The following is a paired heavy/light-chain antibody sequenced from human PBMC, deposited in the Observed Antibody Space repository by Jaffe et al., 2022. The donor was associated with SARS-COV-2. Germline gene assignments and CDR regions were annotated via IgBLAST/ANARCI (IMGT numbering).Light chain of an antibody. CDR2: SSI. Sequence: QSVLTQPPSASGTPGQRVTISCSGSRSNIESNTVSWYQQVPGTAPKLLIHSSIERPSGVPDRFSGSKSGTSASLAIRGLQSEDEADYYCAAWDDSLNGVLFGGGTKLTVL. CDR3: AAWDDSLNGVL. V-gene: IGLV1-44*01. CDR1: RSNIESNT. J-gene: IGLJ3*02.
Heavy chain of an antibody. J-gene: IGHJ4*02. CDR2: ITDTGGSI. CDR1: GFTFSNCA. D-gene: IGHD3-10*02. CDR3: AKGVAGFNYYGRGFDC. V-gene: IGHV3-23*04. Sequence: EVQLVQSGGGLVQPGGSLRLSCAGSGFTFSNCAMSWVRQAPGKGLEWVSSITDTGGSIYYADSVKGRFTISRDNSQNTVYLQMSSLRAEDTAVYYCAKGVAGFNYYGRGFDCRGQGTLVTVSS.